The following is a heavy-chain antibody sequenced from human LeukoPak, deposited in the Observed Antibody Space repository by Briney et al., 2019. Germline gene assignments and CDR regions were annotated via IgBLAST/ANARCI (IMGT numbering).Heavy chain of an antibody. CDR3: ARGNDDTMVRGGHDY. J-gene: IGHJ4*02. CDR2: ISAYNGNT. CDR1: GYTFTSYG. D-gene: IGHD3-10*01. Sequence: GASVKVSCKASGYTFTSYGISWVRQAPGQGLEWMGWISAYNGNTNYAQKLHGRVTMTTETSTCTAYMELRSLRSDDTAVYYCARGNDDTMVRGGHDYWGQGTLVTVSS. V-gene: IGHV1-18*01.